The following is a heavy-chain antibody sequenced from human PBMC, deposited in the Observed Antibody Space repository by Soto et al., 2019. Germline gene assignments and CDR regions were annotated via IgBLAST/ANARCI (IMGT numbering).Heavy chain of an antibody. Sequence: QVQLVQSGAEVKKPGASVKVSCKTSGYTFSNYGINWVRQAPGQGLEWMGWINAYNGKTTFAQRLQGRVTLTTDTSTSTAYMELMSLRSDDTAVYYCARGSSPVDFDYWGQGTLVTVSS. CDR2: INAYNGKT. CDR3: ARGSSPVDFDY. J-gene: IGHJ4*02. CDR1: GYTFSNYG. V-gene: IGHV1-18*01. D-gene: IGHD6-13*01.